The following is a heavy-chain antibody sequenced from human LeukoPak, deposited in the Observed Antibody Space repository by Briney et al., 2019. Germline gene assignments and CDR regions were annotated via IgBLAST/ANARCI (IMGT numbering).Heavy chain of an antibody. Sequence: ASVKVSCKASGYTFTGYYMHWVRQAPGQGLEWMGWISAYNGNTNYAQKLQGRVTMTTDTSTSTAYMELRSLRSDDTAVYYCARVDYVWGSYRGPAYYYYYMDVWGKGTTVTVSS. CDR3: ARVDYVWGSYRGPAYYYYYMDV. D-gene: IGHD3-16*02. CDR1: GYTFTGYY. J-gene: IGHJ6*03. V-gene: IGHV1-18*04. CDR2: ISAYNGNT.